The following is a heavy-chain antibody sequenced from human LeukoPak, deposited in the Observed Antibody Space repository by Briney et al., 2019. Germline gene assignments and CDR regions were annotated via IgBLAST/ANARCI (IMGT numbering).Heavy chain of an antibody. D-gene: IGHD6-19*01. CDR3: ARILAAVAGNRLDY. CDR1: GYTFTGYY. CDR2: INPNSGGT. J-gene: IGHJ4*02. Sequence: ASVKVSCKASGYTFTGYYMHWVRQAPGQGLEWMGWINPNSGGTNYAQKFQGRVTMTRDTSISTAYMELSRLRSDDTAVYYCARILAAVAGNRLDYWGQGTLVTVSS. V-gene: IGHV1-2*02.